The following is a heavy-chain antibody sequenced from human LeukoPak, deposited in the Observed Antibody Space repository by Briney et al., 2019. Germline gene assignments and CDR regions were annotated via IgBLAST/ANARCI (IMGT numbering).Heavy chain of an antibody. CDR2: IYYSGST. V-gene: IGHV4-59*08. CDR3: ARFSWQWLVFDY. J-gene: IGHJ4*02. D-gene: IGHD6-19*01. CDR1: GGSISSYY. Sequence: PSETLSLTCTVSGGSISSYYWSWIRQPPGKGLEWIGYIYYSGSTYYNPSLKSRVTISVDTSKNQFSLKLSSVTAADTAVYYCARFSWQWLVFDYWGQGTLVTVSS.